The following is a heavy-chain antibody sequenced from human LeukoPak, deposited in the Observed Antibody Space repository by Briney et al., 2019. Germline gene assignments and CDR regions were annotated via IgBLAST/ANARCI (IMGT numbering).Heavy chain of an antibody. Sequence: GGSLRLSCAASGFTFSNAWMSWVRQAPGKGLEWVGRIKSKTDGGTTDYAAPVKGRFTISRDDSKNTLYLQMNSLKTEDTAVYYCARRRSGSFHDAFDIWGQGTMVTVSS. CDR2: IKSKTDGGTT. CDR3: ARRRSGSFHDAFDI. CDR1: GFTFSNAW. D-gene: IGHD1-26*01. V-gene: IGHV3-15*01. J-gene: IGHJ3*02.